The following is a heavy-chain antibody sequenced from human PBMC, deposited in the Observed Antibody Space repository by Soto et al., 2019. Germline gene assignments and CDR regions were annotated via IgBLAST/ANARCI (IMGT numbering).Heavy chain of an antibody. CDR1: GGTFSSYT. CDR2: INPILGIA. V-gene: IGHV1-69*02. Sequence: QVQLVQSGAEVKKPGSSVKVSCKASGGTFSSYTISWVRQAPGQGLEWMGRINPILGIANYAQKFQGRVTITADKSTSTAYMELSSLRSEDTAVYYCASPDYGGNPGSPYYGMDVWGQGTTVTVSS. D-gene: IGHD4-17*01. CDR3: ASPDYGGNPGSPYYGMDV. J-gene: IGHJ6*02.